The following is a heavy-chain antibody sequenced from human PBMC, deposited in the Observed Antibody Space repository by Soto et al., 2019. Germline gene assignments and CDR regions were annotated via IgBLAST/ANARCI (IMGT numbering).Heavy chain of an antibody. Sequence: EVQLVETGGGLIQPGGSLRLSCAASGRTVSSKYMSWVRQAPGKGLEWLSVIYSGGSTYYADSVRGRFIISRDNSKNTLHLQMISLRAEDTAVYYCARLEGEPHYWGQGTLVTVSS. CDR3: ARLEGEPHY. CDR1: GRTVSSKY. J-gene: IGHJ4*02. V-gene: IGHV3-53*02. D-gene: IGHD3-16*01. CDR2: IYSGGST.